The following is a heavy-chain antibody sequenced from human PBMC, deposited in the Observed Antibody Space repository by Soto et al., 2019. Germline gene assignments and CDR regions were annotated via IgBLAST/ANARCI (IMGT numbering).Heavy chain of an antibody. CDR3: ARDYYFDY. Sequence: SETLSLTCSVSGASVSSVNHYWNWIRQPPGKGLEWIGHIYYTGNTNYNPSLESRVTISVDTSKNQFSLKLNSVTAADTAVYYCARDYYFDYWGQGTLVTVSS. CDR1: GASVSSVNHY. CDR2: IYYTGNT. J-gene: IGHJ4*02. V-gene: IGHV4-61*01.